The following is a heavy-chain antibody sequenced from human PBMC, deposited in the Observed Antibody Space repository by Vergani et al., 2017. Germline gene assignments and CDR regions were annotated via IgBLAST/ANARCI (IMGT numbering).Heavy chain of an antibody. J-gene: IGHJ3*02. CDR2: ISGSGGST. Sequence: EVQLLESGGGLVQPGGSLRLSCAASGFTFSSYAMSWVRQAPGKGLEWVSAISGSGGSTYYADSVKGRFTISRDNSKNTLYLQMNSLRAEDTAVYYCANVPDSSVYYFPSFVFVIGAQGKMVSF. V-gene: IGHV3-23*01. D-gene: IGHD3-22*01. CDR1: GFTFSSYA. CDR3: ANVPDSSVYYFPSFVFVI.